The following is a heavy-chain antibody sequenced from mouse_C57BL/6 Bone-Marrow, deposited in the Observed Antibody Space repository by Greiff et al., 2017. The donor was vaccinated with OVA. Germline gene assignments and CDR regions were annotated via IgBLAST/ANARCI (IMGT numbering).Heavy chain of an antibody. CDR2: IAPNSGGT. CDR1: GYTFTSYW. J-gene: IGHJ4*01. CDR3: ARRTGTAMDY. Sequence: VQLQQPGAELVKPGASVKLSCKASGYTFTSYWMHWVKQRPGRGLEWIGRIAPNSGGTKYNEKFKSTATLTVDKPSSTAYMQLSSLTSEDSAVYYCARRTGTAMDYWGQGTSVTVSS. D-gene: IGHD4-1*01. V-gene: IGHV1-72*01.